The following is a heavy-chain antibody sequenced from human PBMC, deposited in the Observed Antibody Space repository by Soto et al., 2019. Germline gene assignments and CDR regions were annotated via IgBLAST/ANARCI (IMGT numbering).Heavy chain of an antibody. CDR3: ARTIGSRNWFDP. CDR2: IWYDGSNK. Sequence: GGSLRLSCAASGFTFSSYGMHWVRQAPGKGLEWVAVIWYDGSNKYYADSVKGRFTISRDNSKNTLYLQMNSLRAEDTALYYCARTIGSRNWFDPWGQGTLVTVSS. CDR1: GFTFSSYG. V-gene: IGHV3-33*01. D-gene: IGHD1-26*01. J-gene: IGHJ5*02.